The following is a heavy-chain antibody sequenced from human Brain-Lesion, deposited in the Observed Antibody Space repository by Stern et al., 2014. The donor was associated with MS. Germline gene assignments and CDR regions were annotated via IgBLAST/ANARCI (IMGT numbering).Heavy chain of an antibody. J-gene: IGHJ5*01. CDR2: VNKDGGRT. Sequence: EVQLVESGGGLVQPGGSLRLSCAASGFPFSNYWMHWVRQAPGKGLVWVQRVNKDGGRTSYADSVKGRFTMSRDNAKNTLYLQMNSLRVEDTAIYYCARGERWFDSWGQGTLVTVSS. CDR1: GFPFSNYW. CDR3: ARGERWFDS. V-gene: IGHV3-74*01.